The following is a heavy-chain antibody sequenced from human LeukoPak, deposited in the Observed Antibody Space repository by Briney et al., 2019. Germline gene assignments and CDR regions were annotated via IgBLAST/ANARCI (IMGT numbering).Heavy chain of an antibody. Sequence: PGGSLRLSCAASGFTLRTYWMSWVRQAPGKGLEWVANIKQGGSEKYYVDSVKGRFTISRDNAKNSLYLEMNSLRAEDTAVYYCARVSSSMGGATDYWGQGTLVTVSS. CDR3: ARVSSSMGGATDY. V-gene: IGHV3-7*01. CDR1: GFTLRTYW. J-gene: IGHJ4*02. CDR2: IKQGGSEK. D-gene: IGHD1-26*01.